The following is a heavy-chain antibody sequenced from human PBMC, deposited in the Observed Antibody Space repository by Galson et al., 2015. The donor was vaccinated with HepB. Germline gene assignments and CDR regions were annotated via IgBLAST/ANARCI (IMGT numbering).Heavy chain of an antibody. CDR3: APVGATLEILDY. D-gene: IGHD1-26*01. Sequence: SLRLSCAASGFTFDDYAMHWVRQAPGKGLEWVSGISWNSGSIGYADSVKGRFTISRDNAKNSLYLQMNSLRAEDTALYYCAPVGATLEILDYWGQGTLVTVSS. V-gene: IGHV3-9*01. CDR1: GFTFDDYA. CDR2: ISWNSGSI. J-gene: IGHJ4*02.